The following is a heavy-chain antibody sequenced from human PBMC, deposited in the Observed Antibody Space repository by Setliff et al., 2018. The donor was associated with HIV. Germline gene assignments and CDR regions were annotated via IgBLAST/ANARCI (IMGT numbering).Heavy chain of an antibody. V-gene: IGHV1-2*02. CDR2: INPNNGDT. J-gene: IGHJ6*03. D-gene: IGHD5-18*01. Sequence: ASVKVSCKASRYTFTDCYMHWVRQAPGQGLEWMGWINPNNGDTNYAQHFQDRVSMTRDTSISTVYMELSRLGSDDTAVYYCARSGAGYSTGPLYYYMDVWGKGTTVTVSS. CDR1: RYTFTDCY. CDR3: ARSGAGYSTGPLYYYMDV.